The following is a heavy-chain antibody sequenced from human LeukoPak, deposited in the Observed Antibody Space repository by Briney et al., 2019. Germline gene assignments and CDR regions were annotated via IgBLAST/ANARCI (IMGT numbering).Heavy chain of an antibody. CDR2: MDPSGSQK. V-gene: IGHV3-7*01. D-gene: IGHD1-1*01. J-gene: IGHJ4*02. CDR1: AFRFSDSW. Sequence: PGGSLRLSCAASAFRFSDSWMTWVRQAPGKGLEWVANMDPSGSQKRYVDSVKGRFTISKDNPGTSLYLEMYSLRAEDTAIYYCAIWTSGNYWGQGTPVTVSS. CDR3: AIWTSGNY.